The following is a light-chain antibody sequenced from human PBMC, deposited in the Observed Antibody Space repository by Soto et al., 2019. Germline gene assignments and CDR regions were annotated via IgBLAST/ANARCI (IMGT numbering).Light chain of an antibody. V-gene: IGKV3-20*01. Sequence: EIVFTRSPGTLSLSPGERATLSCRASQSVSSSYFAWYQQRFGQAPRLLIYGASSRATGIPDRFSGSGSGTDFTLTISRLEPEDFAVYYCQQYGSSSWTFGQGTKVEIK. CDR3: QQYGSSSWT. CDR1: QSVSSSY. J-gene: IGKJ1*01. CDR2: GAS.